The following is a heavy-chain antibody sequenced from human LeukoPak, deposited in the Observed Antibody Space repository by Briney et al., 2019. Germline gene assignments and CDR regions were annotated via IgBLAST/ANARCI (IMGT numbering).Heavy chain of an antibody. CDR1: GGSISSGSYY. CDR3: ARGAVRYSSGWYRVGWFDP. J-gene: IGHJ5*02. Sequence: PSETLSLTCTVSGGSISSGSYYWSCIRQPAGKGLECIGRIYTSGSTNYNPSLKSRATISVDTSKNQFSLKLSSVTAADTAVYYCARGAVRYSSGWYRVGWFDPWGQGTLVTVSS. D-gene: IGHD6-19*01. V-gene: IGHV4-61*02. CDR2: IYTSGST.